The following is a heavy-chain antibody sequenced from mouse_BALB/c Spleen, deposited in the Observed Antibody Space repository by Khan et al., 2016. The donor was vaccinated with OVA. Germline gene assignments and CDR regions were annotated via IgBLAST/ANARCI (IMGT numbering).Heavy chain of an antibody. D-gene: IGHD1-1*01. CDR1: GYSITSDYA. CDR2: ISYGGST. Sequence: EVQLQESGPGLVKPSQSLSLTCTVTGYSITSDYAWDWIRQFPGNKLEWMGYISYGGSTSYNPSLKSRISIPRATSQNQFFLQLNSVTTDDTATYYCARKNYYGYAMDYWGQGTSFTGSS. V-gene: IGHV3-2*02. J-gene: IGHJ4*01. CDR3: ARKNYYGYAMDY.